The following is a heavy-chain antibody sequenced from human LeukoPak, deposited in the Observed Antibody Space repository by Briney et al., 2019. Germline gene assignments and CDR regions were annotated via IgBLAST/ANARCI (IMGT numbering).Heavy chain of an antibody. CDR2: ISNSGRTI. CDR3: AKNSGSSLALSSFDY. V-gene: IGHV3-11*01. J-gene: IGHJ4*02. CDR1: GFTFSDYY. Sequence: GGSLRLSCAASGFTFSDYYMSWIRQAPGKGLEWVSHISNSGRTIYYADSVKGRFTISRDNAKNSLYLQMNSLRAEDTALYYCAKNSGSSLALSSFDYWGQGTLVTVSS. D-gene: IGHD1-26*01.